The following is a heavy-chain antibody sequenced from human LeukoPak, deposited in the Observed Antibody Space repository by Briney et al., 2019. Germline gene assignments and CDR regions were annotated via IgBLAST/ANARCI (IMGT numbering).Heavy chain of an antibody. D-gene: IGHD6-13*01. J-gene: IGHJ5*02. V-gene: IGHV3-23*01. Sequence: GGSLRLSCAASGFTFNSYAMSWVRQAPGKGLEWVSAISGSGGSTYYADSVKGRFTISRDNSKNTLHLQMNSLRAEDTAIYYCAKDYESSGWFFWFDPWGRGTLVTVSS. CDR1: GFTFNSYA. CDR3: AKDYESSGWFFWFDP. CDR2: ISGSGGST.